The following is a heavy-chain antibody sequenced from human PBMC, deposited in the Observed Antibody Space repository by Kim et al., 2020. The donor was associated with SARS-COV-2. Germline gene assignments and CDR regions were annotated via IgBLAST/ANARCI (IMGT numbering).Heavy chain of an antibody. V-gene: IGHV3-21*01. CDR3: ARVLAARSVDY. CDR2: I. J-gene: IGHJ4*02. Sequence: IYYADSVKGRFTISRDNAKNSLYLQMNSLRAEDTAVYYCARVLAARSVDYWGQGTLVTVSS. D-gene: IGHD6-6*01.